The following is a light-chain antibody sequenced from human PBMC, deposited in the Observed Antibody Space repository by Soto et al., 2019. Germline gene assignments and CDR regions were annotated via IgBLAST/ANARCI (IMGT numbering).Light chain of an antibody. CDR1: SSDVGGYKY. J-gene: IGLJ1*01. CDR3: SSYTSSSTYV. CDR2: EVS. Sequence: QSVLAQPASASGSPGQSITTSCTGTSSDVGGYKYVSWYQQHPGKAPKLMIFEVSSRPSGVSNRFSGSKSGITASLTISGLQAEDEADYYCSSYTSSSTYVFGTGTKVTVL. V-gene: IGLV2-14*01.